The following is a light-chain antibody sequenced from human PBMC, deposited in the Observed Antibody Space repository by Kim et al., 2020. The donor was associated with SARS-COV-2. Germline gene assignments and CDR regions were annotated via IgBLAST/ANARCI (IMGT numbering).Light chain of an antibody. J-gene: IGLJ3*02. CDR2: NND. V-gene: IGLV1-44*01. Sequence: QSVLTQPPSASGTPGQTVTISCSGSSSNIGIYTVNWYQHLPGTAPKLLIYNNDQRPSGVPDRFSGSKSGTSASLAISGLQSEDEAHYYCAAWDHIQDGVVFGGGTQLTVL. CDR3: AAWDHIQDGVV. CDR1: SSNIGIYT.